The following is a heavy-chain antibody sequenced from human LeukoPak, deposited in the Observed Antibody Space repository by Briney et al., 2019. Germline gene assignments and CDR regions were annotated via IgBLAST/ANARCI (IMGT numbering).Heavy chain of an antibody. CDR3: ARARSGTYYNLRSPLDV. CDR2: IIPFFGTA. Sequence: SVKVSCKASGDTFSNYAVSWVRQAPGQGLEWMGGIIPFFGTANYAQKLQGRVSITADESTSTAYMELSSLRSDDTAVFYCARARSGTYYNLRSPLDVWGQGTTVTVSS. D-gene: IGHD3-10*01. CDR1: GDTFSNYA. J-gene: IGHJ6*02. V-gene: IGHV1-69*13.